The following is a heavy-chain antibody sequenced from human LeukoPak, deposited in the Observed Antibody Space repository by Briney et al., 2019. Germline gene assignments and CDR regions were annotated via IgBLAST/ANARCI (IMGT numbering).Heavy chain of an antibody. Sequence: ASVKVSCKASGGTFSSYAISWVRQAPGQGLEWMGGIIPIFGTANYAQKFQGRVTITTDESTSTAYMELSSLRAEDTAVYYCLVTTRSRGFDYWGQGTLVTVSS. CDR3: LVTTRSRGFDY. D-gene: IGHD1/OR15-1a*01. V-gene: IGHV1-69*05. CDR1: GGTFSSYA. CDR2: IIPIFGTA. J-gene: IGHJ4*02.